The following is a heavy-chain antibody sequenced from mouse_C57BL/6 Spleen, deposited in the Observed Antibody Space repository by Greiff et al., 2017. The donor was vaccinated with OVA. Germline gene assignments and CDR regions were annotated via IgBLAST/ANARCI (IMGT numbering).Heavy chain of an antibody. J-gene: IGHJ2*01. CDR2: IYPSDSET. D-gene: IGHD4-1*01. CDR1: GYTFTSYW. V-gene: IGHV1-61*01. Sequence: QVQLQQPGAELVRPGSSVKLSCKASGYTFTSYWMDWVKQRPGQGLEWIGNIYPSDSETHYNQKFKDKATLTVDKSSSTAYMQLSSLTSEDSAVYYCARRGTWDVGYFDYWGQGTTLTVSS. CDR3: ARRGTWDVGYFDY.